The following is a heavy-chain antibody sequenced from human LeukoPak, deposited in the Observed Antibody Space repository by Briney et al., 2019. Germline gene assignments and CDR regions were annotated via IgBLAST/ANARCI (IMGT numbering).Heavy chain of an antibody. CDR2: ISGSGGST. CDR1: GFTFSDYY. J-gene: IGHJ4*02. CDR3: ARGDDSGYYDYFDY. Sequence: GGSLRLSCEASGFTFSDYYMSWVCQAPGKGLEWVSAISGSGGSTYYADSVKGWFTISRDFSKNTVFLHMNSLRAEDTAMYYCARGDDSGYYDYFDYWGQGALVTVSS. D-gene: IGHD3-22*01. V-gene: IGHV3-23*01.